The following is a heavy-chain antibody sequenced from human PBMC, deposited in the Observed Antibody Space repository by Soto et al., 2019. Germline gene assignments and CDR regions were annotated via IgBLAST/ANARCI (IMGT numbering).Heavy chain of an antibody. J-gene: IGHJ4*02. D-gene: IGHD6-13*01. CDR3: ARRPRSIAAAGTIDY. Sequence: GASVKLSCKACGGTFSTYTISWVRQAPEQGLEWMGRIIPILNSVNYAQNFQGRVTFTGDTSASTTYMELSSLRSDDTAVYYCARRPRSIAAAGTIDYWGQGTLVTVSS. CDR2: IIPILNSV. V-gene: IGHV1-69*08. CDR1: GGTFSTYT.